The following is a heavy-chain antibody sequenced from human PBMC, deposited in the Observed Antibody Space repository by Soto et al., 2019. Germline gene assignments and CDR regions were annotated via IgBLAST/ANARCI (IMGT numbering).Heavy chain of an antibody. D-gene: IGHD6-25*01. CDR2: ISAYTGNT. V-gene: IGHV1-18*01. CDR1: GYTFTSYG. Sequence: QVQLVQSGAEVKKPGASVKVSCKASGYTFTSYGISWVRQAPGQGREWMGWISAYTGNTNYAQKRQGRVTMTTDTCASIAEMELRSLRSDETAVYCCARERLYGSDYVCGMDVWSQWTTVTDAS. J-gene: IGHJ6*02. CDR3: ARERLYGSDYVCGMDV.